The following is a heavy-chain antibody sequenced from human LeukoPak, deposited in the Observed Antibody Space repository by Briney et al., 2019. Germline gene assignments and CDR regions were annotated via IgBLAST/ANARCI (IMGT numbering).Heavy chain of an antibody. D-gene: IGHD3-10*01. V-gene: IGHV1-8*01. J-gene: IGHJ5*02. CDR2: MNPNSGNT. CDR1: GYTFTSYD. Sequence: ASVKVSCKASGYTFTSYDINWVRQATGQGLEWMGWMNPNSGNTGYAQKFQGRATMTRNTSISTAYMELSSLRSEDTAVYYCARSHGSGSYYNVGWFDPWGQGTLVTVSS. CDR3: ARSHGSGSYYNVGWFDP.